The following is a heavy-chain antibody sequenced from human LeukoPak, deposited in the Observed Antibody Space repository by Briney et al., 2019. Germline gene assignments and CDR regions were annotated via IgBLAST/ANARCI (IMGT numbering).Heavy chain of an antibody. Sequence: SETLSLTCTVSGGSISSYYWSWIRQPPGKGLEWIGYIYYSGSTNYNPSLKSRVTISVDTSKNQFSLKLSSVTAADTAVYYCAREGITSYFDYWGQGTLATVSS. J-gene: IGHJ4*02. CDR2: IYYSGST. CDR3: AREGITSYFDY. V-gene: IGHV4-59*01. D-gene: IGHD3-10*01. CDR1: GGSISSYY.